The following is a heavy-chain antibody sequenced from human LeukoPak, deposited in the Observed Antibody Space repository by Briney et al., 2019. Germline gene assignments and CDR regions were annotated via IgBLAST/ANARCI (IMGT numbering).Heavy chain of an antibody. D-gene: IGHD3-16*01. J-gene: IGHJ4*02. CDR3: AKSLGATYFFDC. V-gene: IGHV3-23*01. CDR2: TSGSGGSA. Sequence: GGSLRLSCAASGFTFSSYVMSWVRQAPGKGLEWVSTTSGSGGSANYANSAKGRFTISRDNSENTLYLQMNSLRVEDTAVYYCAKSLGATYFFDCWGQGSLVTVSS. CDR1: GFTFSSYV.